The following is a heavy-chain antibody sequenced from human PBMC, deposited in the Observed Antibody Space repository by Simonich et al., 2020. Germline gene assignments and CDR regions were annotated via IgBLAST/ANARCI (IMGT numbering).Heavy chain of an antibody. D-gene: IGHD3-10*01. CDR2: IRSKANSYAT. CDR3: TRFDYYGSGSYYFDY. J-gene: IGHJ4*02. V-gene: IGHV3-73*02. Sequence: EVQLVESGGGLVQPGGSLKLSCAASGFTFSGSAMHWVRQASGKGLEWVGRIRSKANSYATASAASVKGRFTISRDDSKNTAYLQMNSLKTEDTAVYYCTRFDYYGSGSYYFDYWGQGTLVTVSS. CDR1: GFTFSGSA.